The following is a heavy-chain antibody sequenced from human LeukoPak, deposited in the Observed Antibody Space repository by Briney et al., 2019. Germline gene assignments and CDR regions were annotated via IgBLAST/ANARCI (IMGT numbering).Heavy chain of an antibody. Sequence: PGGSLRLSCAASGFTFSDHYMDWVRQAPGKGLEWVGRVRNKANSYITMYAASVKGRFTISRNDSENSLYLQMNSLKTEDTAVYYCGRIGGSYLHWYFDLWGRGTLVTVSS. CDR2: VRNKANSYIT. D-gene: IGHD1-26*01. CDR1: GFTFSDHY. J-gene: IGHJ2*01. V-gene: IGHV3-72*01. CDR3: GRIGGSYLHWYFDL.